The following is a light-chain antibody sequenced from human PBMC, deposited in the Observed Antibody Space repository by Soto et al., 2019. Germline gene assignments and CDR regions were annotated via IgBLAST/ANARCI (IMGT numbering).Light chain of an antibody. V-gene: IGLV1-40*01. Sequence: QSVLTQPPSVSGAPGQRVTISCTGSSSNIGEGHDVHWYQHLPGTAPKLLIYGNTNRPSGVPDRFSGSKSGTSASLAITGLQAEDEADYYCQSYDSSLSGFYVFGTGTKVTV. CDR1: SSNIGEGHD. CDR3: QSYDSSLSGFYV. CDR2: GNT. J-gene: IGLJ1*01.